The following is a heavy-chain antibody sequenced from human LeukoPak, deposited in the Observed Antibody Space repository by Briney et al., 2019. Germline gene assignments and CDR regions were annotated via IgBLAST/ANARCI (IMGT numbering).Heavy chain of an antibody. CDR2: IDPSGGPT. J-gene: IGHJ3*02. D-gene: IGHD3-10*01. V-gene: IGHV1-46*01. CDR3: ARPAPTGVDAFDI. CDR1: GYTFTNYH. Sequence: ASVKVSCKASGYTFTNYHMHWVRQAPGQGLEWMGTIDPSGGPTSYAQKFQGRVTLTGDTSTSTVYMELCSLRSEDTAVYYCARPAPTGVDAFDIWGQGTLVTVSS.